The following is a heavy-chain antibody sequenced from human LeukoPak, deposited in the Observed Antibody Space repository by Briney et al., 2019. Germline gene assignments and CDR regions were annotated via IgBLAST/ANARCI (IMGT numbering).Heavy chain of an antibody. V-gene: IGHV3-7*01. CDR3: ARGGQQNYGDYVDQGFDY. Sequence: GGSLRLSCAASGFTFSSYWISWVRQAAGKGLEWVANIKQDGGEKYYVDSVKGRFTISRDNAKNSLYLQMNSLRAEDTAVYYCARGGQQNYGDYVDQGFDYWGQGTLVTVSS. CDR2: IKQDGGEK. CDR1: GFTFSSYW. J-gene: IGHJ4*02. D-gene: IGHD4-17*01.